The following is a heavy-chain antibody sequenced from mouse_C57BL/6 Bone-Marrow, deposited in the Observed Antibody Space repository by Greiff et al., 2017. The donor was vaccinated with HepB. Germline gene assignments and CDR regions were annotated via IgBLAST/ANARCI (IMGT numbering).Heavy chain of an antibody. J-gene: IGHJ3*01. Sequence: VQLQQPGAELVKPGASVKMSCKASGYTFTSYWITWVKQRPGQGLEWIGDIYPGSGSTNYNEKFKSKATLTVDTSSSTAYMQLSSMTSEDSAVYYCARGVYSNSYFAYWGQGTLVTVSA. V-gene: IGHV1-55*01. CDR3: ARGVYSNSYFAY. CDR1: GYTFTSYW. CDR2: IYPGSGST. D-gene: IGHD2-5*01.